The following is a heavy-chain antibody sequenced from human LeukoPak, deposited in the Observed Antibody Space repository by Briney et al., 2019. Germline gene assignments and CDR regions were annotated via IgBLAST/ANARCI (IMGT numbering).Heavy chain of an antibody. CDR3: ARGWYHSGYYCDY. CDR2: ISSSGSTI. CDR1: GFSCNSFE. Sequence: GGSLRLSCAATGFSCNSFEMSWVRQAPGKGLEWVSYISSSGSTIYYADSVKGRFTISRDSAKNSLYLQMNSLRAEDTAVYYCARGWYHSGYYCDYWGQGTLVTVSS. V-gene: IGHV3-48*03. D-gene: IGHD6-19*01. J-gene: IGHJ4*02.